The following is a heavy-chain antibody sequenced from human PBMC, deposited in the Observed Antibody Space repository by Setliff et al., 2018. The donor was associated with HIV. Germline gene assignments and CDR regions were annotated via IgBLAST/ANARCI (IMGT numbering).Heavy chain of an antibody. V-gene: IGHV4-61*09. D-gene: IGHD2-8*01. CDR1: SDSISIGSYY. CDR3: ARSRPRSMDFYMDV. J-gene: IGHJ6*03. CDR2: IHTSGST. Sequence: PSETLSLTCSVSSDSISIGSYYWSWIRLPAGKGLEWIGQIHTSGSTNYNPPLKSRVTISLDTSKNQFTLKLSSVTAADTAVYYCARSRPRSMDFYMDVWGKGTTVTVSS.